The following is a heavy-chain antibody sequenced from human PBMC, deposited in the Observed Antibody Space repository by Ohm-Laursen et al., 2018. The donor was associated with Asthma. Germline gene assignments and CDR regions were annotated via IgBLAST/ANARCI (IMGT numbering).Heavy chain of an antibody. CDR3: ARSIAVAVADWFDP. D-gene: IGHD6-19*01. Sequence: GTLSLTCTVSGGSISSYYWSWIRQPPGKGLEWIGYIYYSGSTNYNPSLKGRVTISVDTSKNQFSLKLSPVTAADTAVYYCARSIAVAVADWFDPWGQGTLVTVSS. V-gene: IGHV4-59*01. J-gene: IGHJ5*02. CDR2: IYYSGST. CDR1: GGSISSYY.